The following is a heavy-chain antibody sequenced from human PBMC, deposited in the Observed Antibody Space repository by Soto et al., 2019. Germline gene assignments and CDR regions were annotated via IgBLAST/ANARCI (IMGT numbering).Heavy chain of an antibody. Sequence: SETLSLTCTVSGGSISSYYWSWIRQPPGKRLEWIGYIYSSGSTSYNPSLKSRVTISMDTSKNQFSLNLGSVTAADSAVYYCARRIQLDYWGQGTLVTVSS. CDR2: IYSSGST. CDR3: ARRIQLDY. J-gene: IGHJ4*02. V-gene: IGHV4-59*01. D-gene: IGHD2-15*01. CDR1: GGSISSYY.